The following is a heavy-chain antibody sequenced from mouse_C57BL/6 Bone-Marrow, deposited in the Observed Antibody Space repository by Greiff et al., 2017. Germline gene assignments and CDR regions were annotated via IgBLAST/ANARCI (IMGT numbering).Heavy chain of an antibody. J-gene: IGHJ1*03. Sequence: QVQLQQPGAELVKPGASVKMSCKASGYTFTSYWITWVKQRPGQGLEWNGDIYPGSGSTNDNEKFKSKATLNVDTSSSTSYLQLSSLTSEDSAVYYCARPYYSNYWYFDVWGTGTTVTVSS. V-gene: IGHV1-55*01. CDR3: ARPYYSNYWYFDV. CDR1: GYTFTSYW. CDR2: IYPGSGST. D-gene: IGHD2-5*01.